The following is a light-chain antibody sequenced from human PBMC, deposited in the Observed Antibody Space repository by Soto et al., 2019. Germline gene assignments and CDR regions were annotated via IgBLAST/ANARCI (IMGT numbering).Light chain of an antibody. CDR2: DVS. V-gene: IGLV2-14*03. J-gene: IGLJ1*01. CDR3: SSYTTSSLFV. CDR1: SSHVGGYNY. Sequence: QSALTQPASVSGSPGQSITISCTGTSSHVGGYNYVSWYQHHPGKAPKLMIYDVSNRPSGVSYRFSGSKSGNTASLTISGLQAEDEADYYCSSYTTSSLFVFGTGTKLTVL.